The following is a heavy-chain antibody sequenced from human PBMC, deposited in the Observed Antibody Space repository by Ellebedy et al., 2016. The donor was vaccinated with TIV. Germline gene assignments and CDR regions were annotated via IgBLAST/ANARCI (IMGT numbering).Heavy chain of an antibody. Sequence: GGSRRLSCAASGFTFSSYDMHWVRQGTGKGLEWVSAIGTAGDTYYPGSVKGRFTISRENAKNSLYLQITSLRAEDTAVYYCARVRFGDTAVDYWGQGTLVTVSS. V-gene: IGHV3-13*01. J-gene: IGHJ4*03. D-gene: IGHD2-21*01. CDR1: GFTFSSYD. CDR3: ARVRFGDTAVDY. CDR2: IGTAGDT.